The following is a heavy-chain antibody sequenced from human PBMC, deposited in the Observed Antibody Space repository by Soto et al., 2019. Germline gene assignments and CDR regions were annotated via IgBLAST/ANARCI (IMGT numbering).Heavy chain of an antibody. CDR3: ASESIAACPIYYYYYGMDV. J-gene: IGHJ6*02. CDR2: ISSSSSTI. Sequence: GGSLRLSCAASGFTFSSYSMNWVRQAPGKGLEWVSYISSSSSTIYYADSVKGRFTISRDNAKNSLYLQMNSLRDEDTAVYYCASESIAACPIYYYYYGMDVWGQGTTVTVSS. CDR1: GFTFSSYS. V-gene: IGHV3-48*02. D-gene: IGHD6-6*01.